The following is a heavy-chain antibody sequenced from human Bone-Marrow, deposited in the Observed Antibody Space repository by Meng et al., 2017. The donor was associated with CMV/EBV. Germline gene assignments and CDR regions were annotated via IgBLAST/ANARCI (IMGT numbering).Heavy chain of an antibody. CDR3: AREVTGCSSTSCYYITGMDV. CDR1: GYTFTGYY. V-gene: IGHV1-2*02. J-gene: IGHJ6*02. Sequence: ASVKVSCKASGYTFTGYYMHWVRQAPGQGLEWMGWINPNSGGTNYAQKFQGRVTMTRDTSISTAYMELSRLRSADTAVYFCAREVTGCSSTSCYYITGMDVWGQGTTVTVSS. D-gene: IGHD2-2*01. CDR2: INPNSGGT.